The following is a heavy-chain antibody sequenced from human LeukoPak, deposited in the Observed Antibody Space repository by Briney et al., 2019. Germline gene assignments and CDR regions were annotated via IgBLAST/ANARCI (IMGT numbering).Heavy chain of an antibody. CDR1: GFTFSSYG. CDR3: AREGYYDFWSGYYPLSYYYGMDV. Sequence: PGGSLRLSCAASGFTFSSYGMHWVRQAPGKGLEWVAVIWYDGSNKYYADSVKGRFTISRDNSKNTLYLQMNSLRAEDTAVYYCAREGYYDFWSGYYPLSYYYGMDVWGQGTTVTVSS. J-gene: IGHJ6*02. V-gene: IGHV3-33*01. CDR2: IWYDGSNK. D-gene: IGHD3-3*01.